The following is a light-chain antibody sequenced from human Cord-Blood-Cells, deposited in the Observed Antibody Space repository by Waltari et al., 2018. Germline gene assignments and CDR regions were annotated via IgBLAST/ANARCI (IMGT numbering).Light chain of an antibody. CDR1: QSVLYSSNNKNY. CDR2: WAS. V-gene: IGKV4-1*01. J-gene: IGKJ4*01. Sequence: DIVMTQSPDSLAVSLGERATINCKSSQSVLYSSNNKNYLAWYQQKPGQPPKLLIYWASTRESGVPDRFSGSGSGTVFTLTISSLQAEDVAVYYCQQYYSTPITFGGGTKVEIK. CDR3: QQYYSTPIT.